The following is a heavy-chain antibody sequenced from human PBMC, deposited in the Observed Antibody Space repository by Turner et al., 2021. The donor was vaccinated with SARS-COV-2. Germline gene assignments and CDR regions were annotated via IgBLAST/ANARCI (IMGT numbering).Heavy chain of an antibody. Sequence: QVRLVQSGAEVKKRGASVKVSCKASGYTFTSCYRHWVRKAPGQGLEWMEIINPSGGSTSYEQKFKGRGNMTRDTSTSTVYMELSSLRSEDSAVYYCAGGDSGSWCPFDYWGQGTLVTVSS. D-gene: IGHD1-26*01. CDR1: GYTFTSCY. CDR3: AGGDSGSWCPFDY. J-gene: IGHJ4*02. V-gene: IGHV1-46*03. CDR2: INPSGGST.